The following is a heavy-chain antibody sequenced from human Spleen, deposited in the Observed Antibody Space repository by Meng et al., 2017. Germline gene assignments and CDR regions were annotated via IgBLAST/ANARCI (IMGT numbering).Heavy chain of an antibody. J-gene: IGHJ4*02. CDR2: IYHSGST. CDR3: ARMTTVTSGTFDY. Sequence: GSLRLSCTVSGYSISSGYYWGWIRQPPGKGLEWIGSIYHSGSTYYNPSLKSRVTISVDTSKNQFSLKLSSVTAADTAVYYCARMTTVTSGTFDYWGQGTLVTVSS. CDR1: GYSISSGYY. D-gene: IGHD4-17*01. V-gene: IGHV4-38-2*02.